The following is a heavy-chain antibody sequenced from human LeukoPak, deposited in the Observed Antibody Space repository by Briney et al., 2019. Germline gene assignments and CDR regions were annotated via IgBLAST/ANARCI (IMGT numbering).Heavy chain of an antibody. V-gene: IGHV4-39*01. CDR1: GGSISSSSYY. CDR3: AGRYGSGSYKHYYYYGMDV. Sequence: PSETLSLTCTVSGGSISSSSYYWGWIRQPPGKGLEWIGSIYYSGSTYYNPSLKSRVTISVDTSKNQFSLKLSSVTAADTAVYYCAGRYGSGSYKHYYYYGMDVWGQGTTVTVS. CDR2: IYYSGST. D-gene: IGHD3-10*01. J-gene: IGHJ6*02.